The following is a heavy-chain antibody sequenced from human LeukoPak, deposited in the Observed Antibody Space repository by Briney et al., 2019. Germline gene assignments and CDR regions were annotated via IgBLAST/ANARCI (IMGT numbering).Heavy chain of an antibody. CDR2: IRYDGSNK. V-gene: IGHV3-30*02. D-gene: IGHD2-2*01. CDR1: GFTFSSYG. J-gene: IGHJ3*02. CDR3: AKVCYYASDAFDI. Sequence: GASLRLSCAASGFTFSSYGMHWVRQAPGKGLEWVAFIRYDGSNKYYADSVKGRFTISRDNSKNTLYLQMNSLRAEDTAVYYCAKVCYYASDAFDIWGQGTMVTVSS.